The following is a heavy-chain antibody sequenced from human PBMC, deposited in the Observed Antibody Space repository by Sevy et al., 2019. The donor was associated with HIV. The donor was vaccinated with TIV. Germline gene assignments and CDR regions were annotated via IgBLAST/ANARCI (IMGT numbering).Heavy chain of an antibody. Sequence: GGSLRLSCAVSGFSFDSYGMTWVRQAPGKGLEWVSGISGSGTRTYYADSVKGRFSISRDNSKNTLYLQVNSLRAEDTAVYYCAKEPYDSRSSYYFDYWGQGTLVTVSS. D-gene: IGHD3-22*01. J-gene: IGHJ4*02. CDR3: AKEPYDSRSSYYFDY. V-gene: IGHV3-23*01. CDR1: GFSFDSYG. CDR2: ISGSGTRT.